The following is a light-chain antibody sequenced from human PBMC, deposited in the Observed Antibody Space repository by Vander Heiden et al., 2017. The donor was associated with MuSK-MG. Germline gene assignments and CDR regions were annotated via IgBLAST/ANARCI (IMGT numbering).Light chain of an antibody. CDR2: VAS. V-gene: IGKV1-39*01. J-gene: IGKJ1*01. CDR1: QSINNY. CDR3: KQSYSTPQT. Sequence: IEFTSPPSSLSASVGDRVTITCRANQSINNYLNWYQQRPGKVPKLLIYVASSLQRGVPSRFSGSGSGTDFSLTISSLQPEDFATYDCKQSYSTPQTFGQGTKVEIK.